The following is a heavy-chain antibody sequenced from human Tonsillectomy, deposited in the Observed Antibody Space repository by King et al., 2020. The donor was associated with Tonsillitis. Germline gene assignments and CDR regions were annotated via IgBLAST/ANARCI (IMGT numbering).Heavy chain of an antibody. Sequence: VQLVESGGGLVQPGGSLRLSCAASGFTFSSYAMSWVRQAPGKGLEWVSVISGSGDTAYYADSVKGRFTISRDNSKNTLYLQMNSLRAEDKAVYYCAKDGRWSAMVDYYGLDVWGQGTTVTVSS. CDR3: AKDGRWSAMVDYYGLDV. D-gene: IGHD5-18*01. CDR1: GFTFSSYA. V-gene: IGHV3-23*04. J-gene: IGHJ6*02. CDR2: ISGSGDTA.